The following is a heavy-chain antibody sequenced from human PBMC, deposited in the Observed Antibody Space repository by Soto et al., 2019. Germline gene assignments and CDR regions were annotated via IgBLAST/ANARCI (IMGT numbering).Heavy chain of an antibody. CDR2: IYYSGST. D-gene: IGHD2-21*02. CDR1: GGSISSYY. V-gene: IGHV4-59*01. CDR3: ARDRGSGGGNFHDAIDI. Sequence: QVQLQESGPGLVKPSETLSLTCTVSGGSISSYYWSWIRQPPGKGLEWIGYIYYSGSTNYNPSLKSRVTISVDTSKNQFSLKLSSVTAADTAVYYCARDRGSGGGNFHDAIDIWGQGTMVTVSS. J-gene: IGHJ3*02.